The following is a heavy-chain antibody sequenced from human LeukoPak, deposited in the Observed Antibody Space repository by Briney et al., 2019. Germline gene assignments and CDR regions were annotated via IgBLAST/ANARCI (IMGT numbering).Heavy chain of an antibody. CDR1: EDSISFYS. J-gene: IGHJ4*02. D-gene: IGHD3-22*01. CDR3: ARHHLTSDYDEGGYYDL. CDR2: IYKSGST. V-gene: IGHV4-59*08. Sequence: KPSETLSLTCTVSEDSISFYSWSWIRQPPGKGLEWIGYIYKSGSTNYTPSLRSRVTITIDTSKNQCSLELTSVTAADTAVYYCARHHLTSDYDEGGYYDLWGQGTLVTVSS.